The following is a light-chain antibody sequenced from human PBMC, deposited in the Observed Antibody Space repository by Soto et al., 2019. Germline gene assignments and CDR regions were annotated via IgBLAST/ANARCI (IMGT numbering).Light chain of an antibody. CDR1: QGISSY. J-gene: IGKJ5*01. Sequence: DIQLTQSPSFLSASVGDRVTITCRASQGISSYLAWYHQKPGKAPKLLIYAASTLQSGVPSRFSGSGSGTEFTLTISSLQPEDVATYDCQQLNSYPITFGQGTRLEIK. CDR3: QQLNSYPIT. CDR2: AAS. V-gene: IGKV1-9*01.